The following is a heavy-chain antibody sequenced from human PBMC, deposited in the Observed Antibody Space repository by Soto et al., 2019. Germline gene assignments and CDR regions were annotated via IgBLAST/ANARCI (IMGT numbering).Heavy chain of an antibody. J-gene: IGHJ5*02. D-gene: IGHD2-2*01. Sequence: ASVKVSCKASGGTFSSYAISWVRQAPGQGLEWMGGIIPIFGTANYAQKFQGRVTITADESTSTAYMELSSLRSEDTAVYYCAGHVVVPAAANWFDPWGQGTLVTVS. V-gene: IGHV1-69*13. CDR3: AGHVVVPAAANWFDP. CDR2: IIPIFGTA. CDR1: GGTFSSYA.